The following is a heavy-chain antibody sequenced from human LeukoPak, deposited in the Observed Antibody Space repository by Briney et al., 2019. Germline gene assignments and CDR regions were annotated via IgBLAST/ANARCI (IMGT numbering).Heavy chain of an antibody. CDR3: ARDLGGGAFDI. J-gene: IGHJ3*02. V-gene: IGHV3-7*01. D-gene: IGHD3-16*01. CDR1: GFTFSTYW. CDR2: IKEDGSEK. Sequence: GGSLRLSCAASGFTFSTYWMSWVRQAPGKGLEWVANIKEDGSEKNYVDSVKGRFTISRDNTKNSVYLQMHSLRAEDTAVYYCARDLGGGAFDIWGQGTMVTVSS.